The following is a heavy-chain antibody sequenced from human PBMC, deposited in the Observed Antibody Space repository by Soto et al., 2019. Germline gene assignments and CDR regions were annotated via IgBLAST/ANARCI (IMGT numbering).Heavy chain of an antibody. CDR3: AAAAPPGAGPHPAF. V-gene: IGHV1-2*02. D-gene: IGHD6-19*01. CDR2: INPNNGVT. J-gene: IGHJ4*02. Sequence: QVQLVQSGAEVKRPGASVKVSCKASGYMFTGFYLHWVRQAPGQGLEWMGWINPNNGVTTYAKNFEGGVPRPGDSSISTAYGEWSRVSSDDTAFFFWAAAAPPGAGPHPAFGGQGTVVTV. CDR1: GYMFTGFY.